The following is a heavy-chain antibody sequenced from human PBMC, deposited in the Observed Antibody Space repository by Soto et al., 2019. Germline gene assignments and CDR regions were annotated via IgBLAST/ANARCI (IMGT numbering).Heavy chain of an antibody. V-gene: IGHV5-51*01. D-gene: IGHD1-20*01. J-gene: IGHJ4*02. CDR3: ARRIAITGREFDS. CDR1: GYSFTTYW. CDR2: INPVDSDT. Sequence: GESLKISCKGSGYSFTTYWIVWVRQMPGKGLEWMGIINPVDSDTRYSPSFQGQVTLSVDRSMTTAYLHWNSLKASDTAMYFCARRIAITGREFDSWGQGTRVTVSS.